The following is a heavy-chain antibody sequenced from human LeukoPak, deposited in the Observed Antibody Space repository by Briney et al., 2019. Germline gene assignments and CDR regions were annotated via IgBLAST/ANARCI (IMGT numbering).Heavy chain of an antibody. V-gene: IGHV4-59*01. Sequence: PSETLSLTCTVSGGSISSYYWSWIRQPPGKGLEWIGYIYYSGSTNYNPSLKSRVTISVDTSKNQFSLKLSSVTAEDTAVYYCARGGTYYYGSGMALNYYYYYMDVWGKGTTVTISS. J-gene: IGHJ6*03. CDR1: GGSISSYY. CDR2: IYYSGST. D-gene: IGHD3-10*01. CDR3: ARGGTYYYGSGMALNYYYYYMDV.